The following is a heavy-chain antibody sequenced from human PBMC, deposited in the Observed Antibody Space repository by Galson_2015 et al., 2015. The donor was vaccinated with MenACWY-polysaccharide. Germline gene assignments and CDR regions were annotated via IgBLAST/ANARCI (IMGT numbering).Heavy chain of an antibody. V-gene: IGHV6-1*01. CDR1: GDSVSSNSAA. D-gene: IGHD3-10*01. CDR3: ARSSGPLDY. J-gene: IGHJ4*02. CDR2: TYYRSKWYY. Sequence: CAISGDSVSSNSAAWNWIRQSPSRGPEWLGRTYYRSKWYYDYAVSVRSRITVNPDTSKNQFSLQMNSVTPEDTAVYYCARSSGPLDYWGQGTLVTVSS.